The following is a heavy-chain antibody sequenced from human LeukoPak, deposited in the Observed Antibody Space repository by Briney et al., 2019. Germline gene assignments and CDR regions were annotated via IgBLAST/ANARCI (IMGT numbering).Heavy chain of an antibody. V-gene: IGHV4-59*01. CDR1: GGSISDYY. J-gene: IGHJ6*03. D-gene: IGHD3-3*01. Sequence: PSETLSLTCTVSGGSISDYYWNWIRQPPGKGLEWIGYIYYSGTTTYNPSLKSRVTMSVDTAKNQFSLKLRSVTAADTAVYYCVRGDFCSKSNCYLRPMDVWGKGTTVTVSS. CDR2: IYYSGTT. CDR3: VRGDFCSKSNCYLRPMDV.